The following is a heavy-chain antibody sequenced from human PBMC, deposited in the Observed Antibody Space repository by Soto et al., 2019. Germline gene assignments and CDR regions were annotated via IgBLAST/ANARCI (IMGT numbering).Heavy chain of an antibody. Sequence: EVQLVESGGGLVQPGRSLRLSCAASGFTFDDYAMHWVRQAPGKGLEWVSGISWNSGSIGYAVSVKGRFTISRDNAKNSLYLQMNSLRAEDTALYYCAKDSYYDSSGYVDYWGQGTLVTVSS. D-gene: IGHD3-22*01. V-gene: IGHV3-9*01. J-gene: IGHJ4*02. CDR1: GFTFDDYA. CDR2: ISWNSGSI. CDR3: AKDSYYDSSGYVDY.